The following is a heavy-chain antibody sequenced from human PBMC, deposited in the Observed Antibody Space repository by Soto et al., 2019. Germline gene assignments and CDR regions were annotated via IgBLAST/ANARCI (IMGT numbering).Heavy chain of an antibody. CDR3: STDWPGDCGGDCHPDAFDI. J-gene: IGHJ3*02. D-gene: IGHD2-21*02. Sequence: GGSLRLSCASSGFTFSNAWMNWVRQAPGKGLEWVGRIKSKTDGGTTDYAAPVKGRFTISRDDSKNTLYLQMNSLKTEDTAVYFCSTDWPGDCGGDCHPDAFDIWGQGTMVTVSS. CDR2: IKSKTDGGTT. CDR1: GFTFSNAW. V-gene: IGHV3-15*07.